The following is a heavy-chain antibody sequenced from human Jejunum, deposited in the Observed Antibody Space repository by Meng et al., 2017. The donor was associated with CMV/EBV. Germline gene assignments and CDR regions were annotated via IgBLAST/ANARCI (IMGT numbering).Heavy chain of an antibody. CDR3: ARDRSYESRALDL. J-gene: IGHJ4*02. CDR1: GGSISSGDYY. D-gene: IGHD5-12*01. V-gene: IGHV4-30-4*01. Sequence: QVQLQESGPGLVEPSQTLSLIGNVSGGSISSGDYYWNWIRQAPGKGLEWIGYIHNSGSTYYNPSLKSRASISSDTSENQLSLKLNSVTAADTAVYFCARDRSYESRALDLWGQGTLVTVSS. CDR2: IHNSGST.